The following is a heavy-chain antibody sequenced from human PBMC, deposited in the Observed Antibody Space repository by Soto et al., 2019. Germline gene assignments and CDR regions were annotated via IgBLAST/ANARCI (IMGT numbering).Heavy chain of an antibody. J-gene: IGHJ4*02. Sequence: AGGSLRLSCAASRFAFSKCAMSWVRQAPGKGLEWVSSISGTGTSTYYADSVKGRFTISRDNSNDTLYLQMNSLRAEDTAVYYCARVVMGGWYYFDYWGQGTLVTVSS. V-gene: IGHV3-23*01. CDR3: ARVVMGGWYYFDY. D-gene: IGHD6-19*01. CDR2: ISGTGTST. CDR1: RFAFSKCA.